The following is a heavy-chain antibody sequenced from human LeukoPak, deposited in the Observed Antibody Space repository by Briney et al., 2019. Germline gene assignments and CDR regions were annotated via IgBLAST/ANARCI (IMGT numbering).Heavy chain of an antibody. D-gene: IGHD3-10*01. CDR2: ISSSSSYI. CDR3: ASSLTYYYGSGSYSDY. Sequence: GGSLRLSCAASGLTFSSYSMNWVRQAPGTGLEWVSSISSSSSYIYYADSVKGRFTISRDNAKNSLYLQMNSLRAEDTAVYYCASSLTYYYGSGSYSDYWGQGTLVTVSS. CDR1: GLTFSSYS. V-gene: IGHV3-21*01. J-gene: IGHJ4*02.